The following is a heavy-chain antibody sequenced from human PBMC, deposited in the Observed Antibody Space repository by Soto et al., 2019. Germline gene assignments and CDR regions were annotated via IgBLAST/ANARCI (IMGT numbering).Heavy chain of an antibody. CDR2: ISSSSSYT. Sequence: QVQLVESGGGLVKPGGSLRLSCAASGFTFSDYYMSWIRQAPGKGLEWVSYISSSSSYTNYADSVKGRFTISRDNAKNSLYLQMNSLRAEDTAVYYCARARYCSSTSCRGNSNYVFNWGQGTLVTVSS. CDR3: ARARYCSSTSCRGNSNYVFN. J-gene: IGHJ4*02. D-gene: IGHD2-2*01. V-gene: IGHV3-11*06. CDR1: GFTFSDYY.